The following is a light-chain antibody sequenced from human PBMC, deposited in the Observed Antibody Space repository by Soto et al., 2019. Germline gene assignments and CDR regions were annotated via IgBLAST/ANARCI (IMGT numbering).Light chain of an antibody. CDR2: WAS. CDR3: QQYYSVPFT. CDR1: QSVLYSSNSKNY. V-gene: IGKV4-1*01. Sequence: DIVMTQSPDSLAVSLGERATINCKSSQSVLYSSNSKNYITWYQQKPGQPPKLLIYWASTRESGVPDRFSGSGSGTDFTLTISSLQAEDVAVYYCQQYYSVPFTFGPRTKVDIK. J-gene: IGKJ3*01.